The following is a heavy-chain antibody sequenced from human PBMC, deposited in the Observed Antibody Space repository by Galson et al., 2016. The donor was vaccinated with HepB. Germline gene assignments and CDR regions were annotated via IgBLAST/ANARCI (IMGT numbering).Heavy chain of an antibody. D-gene: IGHD3-10*01. J-gene: IGHJ6*02. CDR2: IPLDGSNK. CDR1: GFRFGSYG. V-gene: IGHV3-30*18. Sequence: SLRLSCAASGFRFGSYGMHWVRQAPGKGLEWVAYIPLDGSNKYSRDPVKGRFTISRDNYKNTVYLQMNSLRAEDTAVYYCAKDPYYGSDRGYGMDVWGQGTTVTVSS. CDR3: AKDPYYGSDRGYGMDV.